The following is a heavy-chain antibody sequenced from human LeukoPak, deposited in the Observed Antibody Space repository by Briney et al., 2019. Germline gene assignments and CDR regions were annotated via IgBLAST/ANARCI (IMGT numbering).Heavy chain of an antibody. CDR1: GDSVTSGGYF. D-gene: IGHD2-21*02. CDR2: ISNSGTT. CDR3: ARDVVVTSSPDAFYI. V-gene: IGHV4-31*03. Sequence: SETLSLTCTVSGDSVTSGGYFWTWIRHHPGKGLEWIGYISNSGTTSYNPSLKSRVSISVDTSNNQFSLSLSSVTDADTAVYYCARDVVVTSSPDAFYIWGQGTMVAVSS. J-gene: IGHJ3*02.